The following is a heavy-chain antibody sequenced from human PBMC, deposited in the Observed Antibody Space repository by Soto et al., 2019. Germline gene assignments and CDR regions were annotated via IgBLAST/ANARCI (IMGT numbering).Heavy chain of an antibody. V-gene: IGHV4-39*01. CDR1: GGSISSSDYY. Sequence: SETLSLTCTVSGGSISSSDYYWGWIRQPPGKGLEWIGSIYYSGSTYYNPSLKSRVSISVDTSKNQFSLNLTSVTAADTAVYYCARHLSDSGYDLHYWGQGTLVTVSS. J-gene: IGHJ4*01. CDR2: IYYSGST. CDR3: ARHLSDSGYDLHY. D-gene: IGHD5-12*01.